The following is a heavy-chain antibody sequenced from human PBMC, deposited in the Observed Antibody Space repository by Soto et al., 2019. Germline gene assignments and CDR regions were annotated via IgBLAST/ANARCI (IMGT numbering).Heavy chain of an antibody. CDR3: ARQVRYCSGGSCYKGVDY. J-gene: IGHJ4*02. D-gene: IGHD2-15*01. CDR2: IYYSGST. Sequence: PSESLSLTCTVSGGSISSSSYYWGWIRQPPGKGLEWIGSIYYSGSTYYNPSLKSRVTISVDTPKNQFSLKLSSVTAADTAVYYCARQVRYCSGGSCYKGVDYWGQGTLVTV. CDR1: GGSISSSSYY. V-gene: IGHV4-39*01.